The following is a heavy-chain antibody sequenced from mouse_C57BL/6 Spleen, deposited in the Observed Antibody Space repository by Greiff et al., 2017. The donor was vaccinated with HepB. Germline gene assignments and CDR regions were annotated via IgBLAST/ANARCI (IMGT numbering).Heavy chain of an antibody. J-gene: IGHJ1*03. D-gene: IGHD1-1*01. CDR1: GFNIKDYY. CDR3: TTGYGSSYWYFDV. V-gene: IGHV14-1*01. Sequence: EVQRVESGAELVRPGASVKLSCTASGFNIKDYYMHWVKQRPEQGLEWIGRIDPEDGDTEYAPKFQGKATMTADTSSNTAYLQLSSLTSEDTAVYYCTTGYGSSYWYFDVWGTGTTVTVSS. CDR2: IDPEDGDT.